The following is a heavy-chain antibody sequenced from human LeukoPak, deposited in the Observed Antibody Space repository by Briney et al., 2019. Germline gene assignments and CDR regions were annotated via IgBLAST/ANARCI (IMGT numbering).Heavy chain of an antibody. V-gene: IGHV1-2*02. CDR1: GYTFTGYY. CDR2: VNPNSGGT. D-gene: IGHD3-3*01. J-gene: IGHJ4*02. Sequence: ASVKVSCKASGYTFTGYYMHWVRQAPGQGLEWMGWVNPNSGGTNYAQKFQGRVTMTRDTSISTAYMELSRLRSDDTAVYYCAREDAWSGYYRAFDYWGQGTLVTVSS. CDR3: AREDAWSGYYRAFDY.